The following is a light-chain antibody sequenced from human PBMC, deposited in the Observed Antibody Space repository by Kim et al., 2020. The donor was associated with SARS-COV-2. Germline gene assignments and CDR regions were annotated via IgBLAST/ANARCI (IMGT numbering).Light chain of an antibody. CDR2: GAS. CDR1: QNISNT. CDR3: QQYNNWPRT. Sequence: EILMTQSPATLSVSPGERATLSCRASQNISNTLAWYQQKPGQAPRLLIYGASTRATGIPARFSARGSGTEFTLTISSLQSEDFAVYYCQQYNNWPRTFGQGTKVDIK. V-gene: IGKV3-15*01. J-gene: IGKJ1*01.